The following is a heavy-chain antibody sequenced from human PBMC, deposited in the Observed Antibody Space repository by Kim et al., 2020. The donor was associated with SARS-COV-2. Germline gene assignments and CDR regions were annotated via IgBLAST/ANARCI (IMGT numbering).Heavy chain of an antibody. CDR1: GFTFDNFA. V-gene: IGHV3-9*01. J-gene: IGHJ4*02. D-gene: IGHD4-17*01. Sequence: GGSLRLSCAASGFTFDNFAMHWVRQAPGKGLEWVSGVSWNSGTIGYAASVKGRFTISRDNSKSTLILQMNSLRSEDTALYFCAKKSHDYGGHFDHWGRGTAVTVSS. CDR3: AKKSHDYGGHFDH. CDR2: VSWNSGTI.